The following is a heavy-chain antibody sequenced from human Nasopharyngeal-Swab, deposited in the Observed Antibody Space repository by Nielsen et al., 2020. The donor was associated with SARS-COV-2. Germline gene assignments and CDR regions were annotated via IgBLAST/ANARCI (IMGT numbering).Heavy chain of an antibody. Sequence: ASVKVSCKASGCTFTSYAMHGVRQAHGQRLEWMGWINAGNGNTKYSQKFQGRVTITRDTSASTSYMELRSLISDDTAVYYCARASIAAAGTGGDPWGQGTLVTVSS. V-gene: IGHV1-3*01. J-gene: IGHJ5*02. CDR3: ARASIAAAGTGGDP. D-gene: IGHD6-13*01. CDR1: GCTFTSYA. CDR2: INAGNGNT.